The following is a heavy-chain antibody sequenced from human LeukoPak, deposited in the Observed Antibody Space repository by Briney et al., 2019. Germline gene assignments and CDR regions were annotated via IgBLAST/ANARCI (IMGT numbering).Heavy chain of an antibody. CDR2: IYYSGST. J-gene: IGHJ4*02. D-gene: IGHD5-12*01. Sequence: SETLSLTCTVSGGSISSDYWSWIRQPPGKGLEWIGYIYYSGSTNYNPSLKSRVTISVDTSKNQFSLKLSSVTAADTAVYYCAAGGYSGYADFDYWGQGTLVTVSS. CDR1: GGSISSDY. CDR3: AAGGYSGYADFDY. V-gene: IGHV4-59*01.